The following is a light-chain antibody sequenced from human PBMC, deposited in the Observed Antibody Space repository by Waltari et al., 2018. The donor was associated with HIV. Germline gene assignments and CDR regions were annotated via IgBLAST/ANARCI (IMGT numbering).Light chain of an antibody. CDR2: KAS. Sequence: DIQMTQSPSTLSASVGDRVTITCRASQSISSWLALYQQKPGKAPKLRVYKASSLESGVPSMFSGSGSGTEFTLTISSLQPDDFATYYCQQYNSYSGTFGQGTKVEIK. J-gene: IGKJ1*01. CDR3: QQYNSYSGT. CDR1: QSISSW. V-gene: IGKV1-5*03.